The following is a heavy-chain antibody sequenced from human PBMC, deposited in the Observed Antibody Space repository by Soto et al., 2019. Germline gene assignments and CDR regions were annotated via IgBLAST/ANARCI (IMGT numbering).Heavy chain of an antibody. CDR1: GYTFTGYY. CDR3: ARSSGGYSYNGMDV. Sequence: ASVKVSCKASGYTFTGYYIHWVRQAPGQGLEWMGWINPKSGDTKYAQKFQGRVTVTRDTSISTAYKELSRLRADDTAVYYCARSSGGYSYNGMDVWGQGTTVTVSS. V-gene: IGHV1-2*02. D-gene: IGHD1-26*01. J-gene: IGHJ6*02. CDR2: INPKSGDT.